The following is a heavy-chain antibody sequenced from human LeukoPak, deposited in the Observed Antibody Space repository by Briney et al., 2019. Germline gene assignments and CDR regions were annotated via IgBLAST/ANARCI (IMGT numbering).Heavy chain of an antibody. V-gene: IGHV3-48*02. CDR3: ARVSDGYTINYFDY. D-gene: IGHD5-24*01. J-gene: IGHJ4*02. Sequence: PGGSLRLSCAASGFTFSTYSMTWVRQAPGKGLEWVSYISSSSSTIFYADSVKGRSTISRDNAKNSLYLQMNSLRDEDTAVYYCARVSDGYTINYFDYWGQGTLVTVSS. CDR1: GFTFSTYS. CDR2: ISSSSSTI.